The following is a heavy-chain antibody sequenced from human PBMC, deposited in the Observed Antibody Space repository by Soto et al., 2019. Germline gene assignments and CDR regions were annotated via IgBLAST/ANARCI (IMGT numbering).Heavy chain of an antibody. CDR1: GGSLSSGDYY. D-gene: IGHD4-17*01. J-gene: IGHJ6*02. CDR2: IYYSGSN. CDR3: ASDDYAHYGIDV. Sequence: QVQLQESGPGLVKPSQTLSLTCTVSGGSLSSGDYYWRWIRQRPGKGLEWIGYIYYSGSNYYNPSLKSRLTISVDTSKNQFALKLSFVTAADTAVYYCASDDYAHYGIDVWGQGTKVTVSS. V-gene: IGHV4-30-4*01.